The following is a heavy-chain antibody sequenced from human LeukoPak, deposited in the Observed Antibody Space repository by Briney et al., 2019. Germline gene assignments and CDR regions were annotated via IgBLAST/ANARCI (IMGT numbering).Heavy chain of an antibody. Sequence: ASVKVSCKASGYTFTSYAMHWVRQAPGQRLEWMGWINAGNGNTKYSQKFQGRVTMTRNTSISTAYMELSSLRSEDTAVYYCLSYSGYPYYFDYWGQGTLVTVSS. D-gene: IGHD5-12*01. V-gene: IGHV1-3*01. CDR2: INAGNGNT. J-gene: IGHJ4*02. CDR3: LSYSGYPYYFDY. CDR1: GYTFTSYA.